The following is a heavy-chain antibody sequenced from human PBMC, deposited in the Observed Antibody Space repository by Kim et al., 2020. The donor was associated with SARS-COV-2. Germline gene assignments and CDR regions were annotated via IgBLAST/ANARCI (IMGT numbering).Heavy chain of an antibody. J-gene: IGHJ4*02. D-gene: IGHD3-16*02. CDR3: ARDLRPPGDYVWGSYRKTFDY. CDR1: GFTFSSYG. Sequence: GGSLRLSCAASGFTFSSYGMHWVRQAPGKGLEWVALIWYDGSNKYYADSVKGRFTISRDNYKNMLYLQMNSLRADDTAVYYCARDLRPPGDYVWGSYRKTFDYWGQGTLVTVSS. V-gene: IGHV3-33*08. CDR2: IWYDGSNK.